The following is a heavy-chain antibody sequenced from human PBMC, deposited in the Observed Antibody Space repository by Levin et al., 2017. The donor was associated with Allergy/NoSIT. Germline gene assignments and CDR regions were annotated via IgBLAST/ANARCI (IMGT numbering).Heavy chain of an antibody. D-gene: IGHD2-2*01. CDR2: IKSKASGGTA. J-gene: IGHJ4*02. V-gene: IGHV3-15*01. CDR1: GFTAAGAW. Sequence: MPGGSLRLSCATSGFTAAGAWMTWIRQAPGKGLEWVGRIKSKASGGTADYAAAVEGRFFISRDDSKGTLYLEMNSLTTEDTGVYFCNTWLMRGTMNDYWGQGTLVTVSS. CDR3: NTWLMRGTMNDY.